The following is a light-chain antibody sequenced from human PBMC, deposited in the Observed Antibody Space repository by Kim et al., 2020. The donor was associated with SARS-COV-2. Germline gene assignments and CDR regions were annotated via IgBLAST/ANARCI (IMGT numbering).Light chain of an antibody. Sequence: GPSVTISCTGTSGDVGCYNYVSWYQLHPGKAPKLMIYAVTERPSGVPDRFSGSKSGNTAFLTISGLQAEDEADYYCSSYADSSSLLFGGGTKVTVL. CDR1: SGDVGCYNY. V-gene: IGLV2-11*01. J-gene: IGLJ3*02. CDR3: SSYADSSSLL. CDR2: AVT.